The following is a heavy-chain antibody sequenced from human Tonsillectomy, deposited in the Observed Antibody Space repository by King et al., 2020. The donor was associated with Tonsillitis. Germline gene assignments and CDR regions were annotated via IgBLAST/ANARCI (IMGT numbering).Heavy chain of an antibody. D-gene: IGHD3-22*01. CDR1: GGSFSAYY. CDR3: GRGLIGFYYDTSGYYPRSFDY. CDR2: INHSGST. Sequence: VQLQQWGAGLLKPSETLSLSCAVYGGSFSAYYWTWIRQPPGKGLEWIGEINHSGSTNYNPSLKSRVTISGDTSKNQFSLKLSSVTAADTAVYYCGRGLIGFYYDTSGYYPRSFDYWGQGTLVSVSS. V-gene: IGHV4-34*01. J-gene: IGHJ4*02.